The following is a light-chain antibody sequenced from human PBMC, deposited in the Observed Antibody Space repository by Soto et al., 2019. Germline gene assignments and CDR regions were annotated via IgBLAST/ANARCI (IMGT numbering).Light chain of an antibody. CDR2: DDD. J-gene: IGLJ1*01. CDR3: RSYDSSLRADV. Sequence: QSVLTQPPSVSGAPGQRVTISCTGSSSNIGAGYDVHWYQQLPGTAPKLLIFDDDNRPPGVPDRFSGSKSGTSAPLAITGLHAEDEADYYCRSYDSSLRADVFGTGTKLTVL. CDR1: SSNIGAGYD. V-gene: IGLV1-40*01.